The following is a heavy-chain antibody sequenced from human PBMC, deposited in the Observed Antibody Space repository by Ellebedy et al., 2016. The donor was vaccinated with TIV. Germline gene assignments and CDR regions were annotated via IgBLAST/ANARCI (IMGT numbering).Heavy chain of an antibody. D-gene: IGHD5-18*01. J-gene: IGHJ5*01. CDR1: GGSISSNSDY. CDR2: IYYSGST. CDR3: ARLQLWFDS. V-gene: IGHV4-39*01. Sequence: MPSETLSLTCSVSGGSISSNSDYWGWIRQPPGKGLEWIGNIYYSGSTYYNPSLKSRVTISVDASKTHFSLRLSSVTAADTAVYYCARLQLWFDSWGQGTLVTVSS.